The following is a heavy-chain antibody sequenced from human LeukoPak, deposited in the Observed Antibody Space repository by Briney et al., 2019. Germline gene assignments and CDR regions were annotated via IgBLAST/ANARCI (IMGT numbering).Heavy chain of an antibody. CDR2: INHSGST. V-gene: IGHV4-34*01. CDR3: ARHSYGRTLYYFDY. J-gene: IGHJ4*02. D-gene: IGHD5-18*01. Sequence: SETLSLTCAVYGGSFSGYYWSWIRQPPGKGLEWIGEINHSGSTNYNPSLKSRVTISVDTSKNQFSLKLSSVTAADTAVYYCARHSYGRTLYYFDYWGQGTLVTVSS. CDR1: GGSFSGYY.